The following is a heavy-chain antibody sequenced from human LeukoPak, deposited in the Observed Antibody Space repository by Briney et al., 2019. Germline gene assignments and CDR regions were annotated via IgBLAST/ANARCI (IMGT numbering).Heavy chain of an antibody. D-gene: IGHD1-26*01. CDR1: GLTFSSYS. J-gene: IGHJ4*02. Sequence: GGSLRLSCAASGLTFSSYSMNWVRQAPGKGLEWVSYISSSSSTIYYADSVKGRFTISRDNAKNSLYLQMNSLRDEDTAVYYCARDTTPSIVGATIDYWGQGTLVTVSS. CDR2: ISSSSSTI. CDR3: ARDTTPSIVGATIDY. V-gene: IGHV3-48*02.